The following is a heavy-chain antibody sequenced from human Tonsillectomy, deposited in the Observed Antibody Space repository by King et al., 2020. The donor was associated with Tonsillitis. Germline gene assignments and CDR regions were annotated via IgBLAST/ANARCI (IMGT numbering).Heavy chain of an antibody. V-gene: IGHV3-21*01. CDR3: VRANHYGRRAYSALEY. J-gene: IGHJ4*02. CDR2: ISSGGDYI. D-gene: IGHD3-22*01. Sequence: VQLVESGGVLVKPGESLRLSCAASGFTFSAYSMDWVRQAPGKGLEWVSAISSGGDYIYYADSLKGRFTISRDNARNSLYLQMNSLRAEDPAVYYCVRANHYGRRAYSALEYWGQGTLVTVSS. CDR1: GFTFSAYS.